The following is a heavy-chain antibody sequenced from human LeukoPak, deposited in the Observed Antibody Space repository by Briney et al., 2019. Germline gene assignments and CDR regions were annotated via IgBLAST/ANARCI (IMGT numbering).Heavy chain of an antibody. CDR2: ISSSGSTI. CDR3: ARDTDYYDSSGYYYRYFQH. D-gene: IGHD3-22*01. CDR1: GFTFSDYY. Sequence: GGSLRLSGAASGFTFSDYYMSWIRQAPGKGLEWVSYISSSGSTIYYADSVKGRFTISRDNAKNSLYLQMNSLRAEDTAVYYCARDTDYYDSSGYYYRYFQHWGQGTLVTVSS. J-gene: IGHJ1*01. V-gene: IGHV3-11*01.